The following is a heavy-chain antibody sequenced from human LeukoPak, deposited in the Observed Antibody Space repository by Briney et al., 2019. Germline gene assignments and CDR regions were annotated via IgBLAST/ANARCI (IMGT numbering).Heavy chain of an antibody. D-gene: IGHD3-10*01. CDR2: IIPIIVTA. V-gene: IGHV1-69*05. CDR1: GGTFTSYA. CDR3: ARGVRGSGSYL. J-gene: IGHJ5*02. Sequence: SVKVSCKASGGTFTSYAISWVRQAPVQGLEWMGRIIPIIVTANYAQKFQGRVTITTDESTSTAYMELRSLSSAETAVYYCARGVRGSGSYLWGQGTLVTVSA.